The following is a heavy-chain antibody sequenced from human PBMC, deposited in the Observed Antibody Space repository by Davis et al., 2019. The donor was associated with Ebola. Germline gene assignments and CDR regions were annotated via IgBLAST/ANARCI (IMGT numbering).Heavy chain of an antibody. CDR2: ITPMFGIA. CDR1: GGTFSSYA. CDR3: AREWSQGVGTYFFY. D-gene: IGHD1-26*01. V-gene: IGHV1-69*13. Sequence: SVKVSCKASGGTFSSYAISWVRQAPGQGPEWMGGITPMFGIANYAQKFRGRVTITADESTSTAYMELSSLRSEDTAVYYCAREWSQGVGTYFFYWGQGTLVAVSS. J-gene: IGHJ4*02.